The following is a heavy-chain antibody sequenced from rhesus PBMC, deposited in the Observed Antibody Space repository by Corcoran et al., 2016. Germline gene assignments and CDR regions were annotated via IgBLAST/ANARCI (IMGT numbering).Heavy chain of an antibody. D-gene: IGHD3-16*01. CDR2: INNVGGTT. V-gene: IGHV3S5*01. J-gene: IGHJ4*01. CDR1: GFTFSSYG. CDR3: ARDRDYYSGSYYPDY. Sequence: EVQLVESGGGLVQPGGSLRLSCAASGFTFSSYGMSWVRQAPGKGLEWVSYINNVGGTTYYADSVKGRFTISRDNSKNTLSLQMNSLRAEDTAVYYCARDRDYYSGSYYPDYWGQGVLVTVSS.